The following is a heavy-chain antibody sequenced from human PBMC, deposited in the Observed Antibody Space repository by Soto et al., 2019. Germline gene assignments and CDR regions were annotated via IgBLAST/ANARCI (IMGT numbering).Heavy chain of an antibody. CDR3: ARRTPLYASESSRFDP. D-gene: IGHD3-10*01. CDR2: VDYTGST. J-gene: IGHJ5*02. Sequence: SETLSLTCTVSGGSITCTTNYWGWIRQPPGKGLEWIGTVDYTGSTNYNPSLESRVTISVDTSKNQFSLNLRSVTAADTAVYYXARRTPLYASESSRFDPWGQGALVTVSS. V-gene: IGHV4-39*01. CDR1: GGSITCTTNY.